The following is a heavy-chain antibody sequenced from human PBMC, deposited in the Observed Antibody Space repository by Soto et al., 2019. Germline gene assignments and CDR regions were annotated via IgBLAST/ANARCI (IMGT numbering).Heavy chain of an antibody. V-gene: IGHV1-3*01. CDR3: ARDTVSGSWFPLAF. D-gene: IGHD2-15*01. CDR1: GYTFTSYA. J-gene: IGHJ4*02. CDR2: INAGNGNT. Sequence: ASVKVSCKASGYTFTSYAMHWVRQAPGQRLEWMGWINAGNGNTKYSQKFQGRVTITRDTSASTAYMELSSLRSEDTATYYCARDTVSGSWFPLAFWGQGTLVTVSS.